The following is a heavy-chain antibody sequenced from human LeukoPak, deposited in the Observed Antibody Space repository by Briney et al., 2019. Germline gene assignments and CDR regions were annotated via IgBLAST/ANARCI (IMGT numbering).Heavy chain of an antibody. CDR2: IYYSGST. CDR1: GGSISSYY. V-gene: IGHV4-59*01. J-gene: IGHJ4*02. Sequence: SETLSLTCTVSGGSISSYYWNWIRQPAGKGLEWIGYIYYSGSTDYNPSLKSRVTISVDTSKNQFSLKLSSVTAADTAVYYCARARAWYFDYWGQGTLVTVSS. CDR3: ARARAWYFDY.